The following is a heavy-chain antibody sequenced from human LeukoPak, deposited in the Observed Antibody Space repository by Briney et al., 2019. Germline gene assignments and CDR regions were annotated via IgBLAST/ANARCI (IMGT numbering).Heavy chain of an antibody. J-gene: IGHJ5*02. V-gene: IGHV4-39*01. D-gene: IGHD6-13*01. Sequence: SETLSLTCTVSGGSISSSSYYWGWSRQPPGKGLEWIGSIYYSGSTYYNPSLKSRVTISVDTSKNQFSLKLSSVTAADTAVYYCARRLAAAAGRWFDPWGQGTLVTVSS. CDR3: ARRLAAAAGRWFDP. CDR2: IYYSGST. CDR1: GGSISSSSYY.